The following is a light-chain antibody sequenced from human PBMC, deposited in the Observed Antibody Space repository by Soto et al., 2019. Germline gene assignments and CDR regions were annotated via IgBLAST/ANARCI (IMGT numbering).Light chain of an antibody. CDR3: SSYTISDTPGV. CDR1: SSDVGGYNY. J-gene: IGLJ3*02. CDR2: GVS. V-gene: IGLV2-14*03. Sequence: QSVLTQPASVSGSPGQSITISCTGTSSDVGGYNYVSWYQQHPGKAPKLIIFGVSGRAAGVSPLFSGSKSGNTASLTISGLHAEEEADYYCSSYTISDTPGVFGGGTKLTVL.